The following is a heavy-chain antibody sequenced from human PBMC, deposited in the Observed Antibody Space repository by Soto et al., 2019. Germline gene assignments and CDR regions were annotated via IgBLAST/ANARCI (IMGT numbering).Heavy chain of an antibody. CDR1: GFTFSSYA. CDR3: ARGVAWDCWSGLDY. V-gene: IGHV3-30-3*01. D-gene: IGHD3-3*01. CDR2: ISYDGSNK. J-gene: IGHJ4*02. Sequence: QVQLVESGGGVVQPGRSLRLSCAASGFTFSSYAMHWVRQAPGKGLEWVAVISYDGSNKYYADSVKGRFTISRDNSKNTLYLQMNSLRAEDTAVYYCARGVAWDCWSGLDYWGQGTLVTVSS.